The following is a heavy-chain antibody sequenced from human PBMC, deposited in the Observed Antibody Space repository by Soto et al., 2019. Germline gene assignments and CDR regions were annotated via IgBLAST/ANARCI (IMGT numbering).Heavy chain of an antibody. CDR1: GFTFSSYW. Sequence: GGSLRLSCAASGFTFSSYWMHWVRQAPGKGLVWVSRINSDGSSTSYADSVKGRFTISRDNAKNTLYLQMNSLRAEDTAVYYCAREAYYDFWRSSPPPTSAIHVWGKATTVTVSS. D-gene: IGHD3-3*01. CDR2: INSDGSST. CDR3: AREAYYDFWRSSPPPTSAIHV. J-gene: IGHJ6*04. V-gene: IGHV3-74*01.